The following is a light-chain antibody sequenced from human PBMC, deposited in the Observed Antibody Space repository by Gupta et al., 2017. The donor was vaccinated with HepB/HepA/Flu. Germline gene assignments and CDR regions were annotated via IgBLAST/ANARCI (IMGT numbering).Light chain of an antibody. CDR1: SNNVGNQG. CDR3: SAWDSSLSAVV. J-gene: IGLJ2*01. Sequence: QAGLTQPPSVSKGLRQTATLTCTGNSNNVGNQGAAWLQQHQGHPPKLLSYRNNNRPSGISERLSASRSGITASLTITGLQPEDEADYYCSAWDSSLSAVVFGGGTKLTVL. V-gene: IGLV10-54*01. CDR2: RNN.